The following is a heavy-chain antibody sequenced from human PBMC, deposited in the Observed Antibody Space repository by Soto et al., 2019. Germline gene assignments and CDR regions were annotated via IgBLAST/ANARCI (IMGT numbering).Heavy chain of an antibody. V-gene: IGHV4-31*03. CDR3: ARQSESTGYFYGWFDP. Sequence: KASETLSLTCTVSGGSINSRGYYWTWIRQHPGKGLEWIGNIYYSGSIHFNPSLKSRLTMLVDTSENQFSLKLTSVTAADTAVYYCARQSESTGYFYGWFDPWGQGTLVTGSA. CDR2: IYYSGSI. D-gene: IGHD3-9*01. CDR1: GGSINSRGYY. J-gene: IGHJ5*02.